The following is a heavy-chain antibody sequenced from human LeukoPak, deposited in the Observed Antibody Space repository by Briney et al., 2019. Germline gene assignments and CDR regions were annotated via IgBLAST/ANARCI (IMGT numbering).Heavy chain of an antibody. Sequence: SVKVSCKASRGTFSPYFFSWVRQAPGQGLESLGEIAPYFGTTNYAAKFQGRLTFTADQSTSTGFMELRNLRSDDTAMYFCVDWGFGRSDDSTDYWGQGTLIIVSS. V-gene: IGHV1-69*13. CDR1: RGTFSPYF. J-gene: IGHJ4*02. CDR3: VDWGFGRSDDSTDY. CDR2: IAPYFGTT. D-gene: IGHD7-27*01.